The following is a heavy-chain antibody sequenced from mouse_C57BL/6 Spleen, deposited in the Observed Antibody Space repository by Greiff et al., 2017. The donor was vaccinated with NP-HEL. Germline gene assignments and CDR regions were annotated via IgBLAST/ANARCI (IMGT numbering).Heavy chain of an antibody. D-gene: IGHD1-1*01. J-gene: IGHJ4*01. Sequence: VQLQQSGAELVRPGTSVKVSCKASGYAFTNYLIEWVKQRPGQGLEWIGVINPGSGGTNYNEKFKGKATLTADKSSSTAYMQLSSLTSEDSAVYFCARRGYYGSTSYYYAMDYWGQGTSVTVSS. CDR1: GYAFTNYL. CDR3: ARRGYYGSTSYYYAMDY. V-gene: IGHV1-54*01. CDR2: INPGSGGT.